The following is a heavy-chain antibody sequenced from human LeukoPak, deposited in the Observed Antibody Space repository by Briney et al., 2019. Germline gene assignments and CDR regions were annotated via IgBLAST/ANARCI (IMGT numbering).Heavy chain of an antibody. D-gene: IGHD6-13*01. V-gene: IGHV3-23*01. CDR3: AKEDSAATGTPVGLLQH. CDR1: GFTFSSYA. Sequence: GGSLRLSCAASGFTFSSYAMSWVRQAPGKGLEWVSVVSGSGGSTHYADSVKGRFTISRDNSKNTLYLQMNSLRAEDTAVYYCAKEDSAATGTPVGLLQHWGQGTLVTVSS. CDR2: VSGSGGST. J-gene: IGHJ1*01.